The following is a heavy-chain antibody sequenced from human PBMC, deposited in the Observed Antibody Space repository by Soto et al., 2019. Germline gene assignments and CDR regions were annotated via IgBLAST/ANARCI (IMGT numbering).Heavy chain of an antibody. J-gene: IGHJ6*02. CDR2: ISYDGHNK. Sequence: QVQLVESGGGVVQPGGSLRLSCTASGFTFTTFGIHWVRQAPGKGLEWVALISYDGHNKYYSDSVKGRFTTSRENYKNTLSLQMNSLRAEDTAVYYCAKDLQAYGDYNYYYYGMDVWGQGTTVSVSS. CDR3: AKDLQAYGDYNYYYYGMDV. CDR1: GFTFTTFG. D-gene: IGHD4-17*01. V-gene: IGHV3-30*18.